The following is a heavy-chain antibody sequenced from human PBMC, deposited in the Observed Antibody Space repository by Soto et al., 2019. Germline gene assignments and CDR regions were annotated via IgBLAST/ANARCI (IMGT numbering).Heavy chain of an antibody. CDR1: GYTFTSHG. D-gene: IGHD6-13*01. CDR3: ARDLLYSTRSTVRFDI. CDR2: INTYNGNT. J-gene: IGHJ3*02. Sequence: VQLVQSGVEVKKPGAPVKVSCKASGYTFTSHGISWVRQAPGQGLERMGWINTYNGNTNYAQKVQGRVTMTTETSTSTAYMELRSLRSDDTAVYYCARDLLYSTRSTVRFDIWGQGTMLTVSS. V-gene: IGHV1-18*01.